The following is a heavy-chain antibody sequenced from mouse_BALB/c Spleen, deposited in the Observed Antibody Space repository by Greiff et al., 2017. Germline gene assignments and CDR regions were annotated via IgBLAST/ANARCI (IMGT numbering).Heavy chain of an antibody. CDR1: GFNFNDSY. CDR2: IDPANGNT. Sequence: EVQLLQSGAGLVKPGASVKLSCTASGFNFNDSYMHWVKQRPEQGLEWIGRIDPANGNTKYDPKFQGKTTITADTSSNTAYLQLSSLTSEDTAVYYRAGGIFPMTTGDDYWGQGTTLTVSS. D-gene: IGHD1-2*01. J-gene: IGHJ2*01. CDR3: AGGIFPMTTGDDY. V-gene: IGHV14-3*02.